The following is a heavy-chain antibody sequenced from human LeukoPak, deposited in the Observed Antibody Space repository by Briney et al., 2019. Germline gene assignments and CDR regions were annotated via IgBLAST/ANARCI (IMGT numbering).Heavy chain of an antibody. J-gene: IGHJ4*02. CDR3: AKDYHHFRYFDWLRVYGGYYFDY. D-gene: IGHD3-9*01. V-gene: IGHV3-30*18. CDR2: ISYDGSNK. CDR1: GFTFGKYA. Sequence: RSGGSLRLSCAASGFTFGKYAMSWVRQAPGKGPEWVAVISYDGSNKYYADSVKGRFTISRDNSKNTLYLQMNSLRAEDTAVYYCAKDYHHFRYFDWLRVYGGYYFDYWGQGTLVTVSS.